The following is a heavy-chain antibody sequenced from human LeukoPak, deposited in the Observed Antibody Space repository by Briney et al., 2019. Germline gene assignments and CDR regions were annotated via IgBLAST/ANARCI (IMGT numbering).Heavy chain of an antibody. CDR2: ISGGGST. V-gene: IGHV3-66*01. J-gene: IGHJ4*02. Sequence: GGSLRLSCAASGFTVSSNYMSWVRQAPGKGLEWVSVISGGGSTYYADSVKGRFTISRDNSKNTLYLQMNSLRAEDTAVYYCARVSSSSSPRFDYWGQGTLVTVSS. D-gene: IGHD6-6*01. CDR3: ARVSSSSSPRFDY. CDR1: GFTVSSNY.